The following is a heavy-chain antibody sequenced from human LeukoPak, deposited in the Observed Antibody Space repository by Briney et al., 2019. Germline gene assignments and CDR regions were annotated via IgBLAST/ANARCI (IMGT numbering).Heavy chain of an antibody. J-gene: IGHJ4*02. CDR1: GGSISSGDYY. Sequence: SETLSLTCTVSGGSISSGDYYWSWIRQPPGKGLEWTGYIYYGGSTYYNPSLKSRVTISVDTSKSQFYLKLSSVTAADTAVYYCARVTGWFGELLYRYYFDYWGQGTLVTVSS. CDR2: IYYGGST. V-gene: IGHV4-30-4*01. D-gene: IGHD3-10*01. CDR3: ARVTGWFGELLYRYYFDY.